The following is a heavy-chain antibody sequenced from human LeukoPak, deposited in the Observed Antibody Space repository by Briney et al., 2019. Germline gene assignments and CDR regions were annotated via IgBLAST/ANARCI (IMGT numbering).Heavy chain of an antibody. Sequence: ASVKVSCKASGYTFTGYYMHWVRQAPGQGLEWMGWINPNSGGTNYAQKFQGRVTMTRDTSISTAYMELSRLRSDDTAVYYCARVVSITVFGVANDLFDYWGQGTLVTVSS. CDR2: INPNSGGT. CDR1: GYTFTGYY. CDR3: ARVVSITVFGVANDLFDY. V-gene: IGHV1-2*02. J-gene: IGHJ4*02. D-gene: IGHD3-3*01.